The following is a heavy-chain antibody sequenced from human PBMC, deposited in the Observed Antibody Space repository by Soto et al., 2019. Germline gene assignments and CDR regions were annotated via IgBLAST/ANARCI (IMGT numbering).Heavy chain of an antibody. CDR3: ARTESRFYDSSGYQGLYYYYYGMDV. D-gene: IGHD3-22*01. Sequence: ASVKVSCKASGGTFSSYAISWVRQAPGQGLEWMGGIIPIFGTANYAQKFQGRVTITADESTSTAYMELSSLRSEDTAVYYCARTESRFYDSSGYQGLYYYYYGMDVWGQGTTVTVSS. CDR2: IIPIFGTA. CDR1: GGTFSSYA. J-gene: IGHJ6*02. V-gene: IGHV1-69*13.